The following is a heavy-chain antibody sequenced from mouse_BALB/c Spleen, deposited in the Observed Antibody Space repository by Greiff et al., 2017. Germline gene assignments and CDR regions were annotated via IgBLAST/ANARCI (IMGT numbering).Heavy chain of an antibody. CDR1: GFTFSSYA. Sequence: EVMLVESGGGLVKPGGSLKLSCAASGFTFSSYAMSWVRQTPEKRLEWVATISSGGSYTYYPDSVKGRFTISRDNAKNTLYLQMSSLRSEDTAMYYCARHHYGSHAGAMDYWGQGTSVTVSS. CDR2: ISSGGSYT. D-gene: IGHD1-1*01. J-gene: IGHJ4*01. CDR3: ARHHYGSHAGAMDY. V-gene: IGHV5-9-3*01.